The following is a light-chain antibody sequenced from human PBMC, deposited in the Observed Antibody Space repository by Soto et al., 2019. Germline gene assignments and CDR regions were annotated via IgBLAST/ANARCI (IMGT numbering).Light chain of an antibody. V-gene: IGKV3-20*01. CDR3: QQYVRSPPSWT. J-gene: IGKJ1*01. CDR2: DAS. CDR1: QSVSSSY. Sequence: ETVLTQSPGTLSLSPGERATLSCRASQSVSSSYLAWYQQKPGQAPRLLIYDASSRATGIPDRFSRSGSGTDFTLIISRMEPEDFAVYYCQQYVRSPPSWTFGQGTKVEIK.